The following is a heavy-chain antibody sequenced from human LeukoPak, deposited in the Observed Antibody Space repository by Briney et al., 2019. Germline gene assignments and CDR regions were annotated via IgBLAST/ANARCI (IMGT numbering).Heavy chain of an antibody. CDR2: IKLDGSVK. Sequence: GGSLRLSCAAFGFTFSNYWMNWVRQAPGKGLEWVAIIKLDGSVKYYVDSVKGRFSISRDNAKNSVYLQMNNLRAEDTAVYYCARAGTGLDYWGQGTLVTVSS. D-gene: IGHD2-8*02. V-gene: IGHV3-7*01. CDR1: GFTFSNYW. CDR3: ARAGTGLDY. J-gene: IGHJ4*02.